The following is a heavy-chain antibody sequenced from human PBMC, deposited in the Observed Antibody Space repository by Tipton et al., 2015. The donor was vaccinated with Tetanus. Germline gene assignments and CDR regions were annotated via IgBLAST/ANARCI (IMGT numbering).Heavy chain of an antibody. CDR3: ARGFMITLGGVIEKDGMDV. CDR1: GFNLGSYG. CDR2: VWYGGFEK. Sequence: SLRLSCVASGFNLGSYGIHWVRQAPGKGPEWVAAVWYGGFEKYYADYVKGRFTISRDTSQKTMYLQMNSLRAEDTAVYYCARGFMITLGGVIEKDGMDVGGQETTVSFSS. J-gene: IGHJ6*02. V-gene: IGHV3-33*01. D-gene: IGHD3-16*02.